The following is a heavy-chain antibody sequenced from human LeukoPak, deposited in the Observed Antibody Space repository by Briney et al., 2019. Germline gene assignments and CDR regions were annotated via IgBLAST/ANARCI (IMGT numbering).Heavy chain of an antibody. CDR2: ISGSGGST. CDR3: AKEGGLLTYYYYGMDV. V-gene: IGHV3-23*01. D-gene: IGHD1-26*01. J-gene: IGHJ6*02. Sequence: GGPLRLSCAASGFTFSSYAMSWVRQAPGKGLEWVSAISGSGGSTYYADSVKGRFTISRDNSKNTLYLQMNSLRAEDTAVYYCAKEGGLLTYYYYGMDVWGQGTTVTVSS. CDR1: GFTFSSYA.